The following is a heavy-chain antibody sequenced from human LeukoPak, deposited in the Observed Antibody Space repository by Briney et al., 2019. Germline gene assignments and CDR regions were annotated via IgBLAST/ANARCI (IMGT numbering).Heavy chain of an antibody. Sequence: GGSLRLSCAASGFTVSSNYMSWVRQAPGKGLEWVSVIYSGGSTYYADSVKGRFTISRDNSKNTLYLQMNSLRAEDTAVYYCARHGITMVRGVIIGLWFFDYWGQGTLVTVSS. D-gene: IGHD3-10*01. J-gene: IGHJ4*02. V-gene: IGHV3-66*04. CDR3: ARHGITMVRGVIIGLWFFDY. CDR2: IYSGGST. CDR1: GFTVSSNY.